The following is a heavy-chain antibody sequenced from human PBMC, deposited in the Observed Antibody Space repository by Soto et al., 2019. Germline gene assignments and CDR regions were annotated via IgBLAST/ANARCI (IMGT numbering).Heavy chain of an antibody. CDR1: GDSFNDYY. CDR2: INPNGGVT. D-gene: IGHD5-12*01. CDR3: ARESGGATATLDYYYFYMDV. Sequence: VQLVQSGAEVRKPGASVKVSCKSSGDSFNDYYIHWVRQAPGQGREWMGWINPNGGVTKYAQKFQGWVPMNRDTSIRTVYMELRRLRSDDTAVYYCARESGGATATLDYYYFYMDVWGKGTTVTVSS. J-gene: IGHJ6*03. V-gene: IGHV1-2*04.